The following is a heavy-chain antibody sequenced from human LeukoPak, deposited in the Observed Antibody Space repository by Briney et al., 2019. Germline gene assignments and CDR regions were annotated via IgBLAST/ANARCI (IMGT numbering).Heavy chain of an antibody. D-gene: IGHD3-22*01. J-gene: IGHJ4*02. V-gene: IGHV4-34*01. CDR1: GGSFSGYY. CDR3: ARHSGKASSGYSYYFDY. Sequence: PSETLSLTCAVYGGSFSGYYWSWIRQPPGKGLEWIGEINHSGSTNYNPSLKSRVTISVDTSKNQFSLKLSSVTAADTAVYYCARHSGKASSGYSYYFDYRGQGTLVTVSS. CDR2: INHSGST.